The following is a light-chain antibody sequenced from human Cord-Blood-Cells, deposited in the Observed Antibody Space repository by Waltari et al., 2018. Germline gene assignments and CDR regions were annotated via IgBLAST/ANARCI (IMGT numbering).Light chain of an antibody. V-gene: IGLV3-25*03. CDR3: QSADSSGTYYVV. CDR2: KDS. J-gene: IGLJ2*01. Sequence: SYELTQPPSVSVSTGQTARITCRGDAVPKQHADRYQQKPGQAPVLVIYKDSERPSGIPERFSGSSSGTTVTLTISGVQAEDEADYYCQSADSSGTYYVVFGGGTKLTVL. CDR1: AVPKQH.